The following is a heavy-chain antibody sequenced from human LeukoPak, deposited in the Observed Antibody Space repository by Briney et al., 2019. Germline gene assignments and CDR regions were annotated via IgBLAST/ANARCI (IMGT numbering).Heavy chain of an antibody. CDR1: GFTFSSYW. V-gene: IGHV3-7*01. Sequence: GGSLRPSCAASGFTFSSYWMSWVRQAPGKGLEWVANIKQDGGDEYYVDSVKGRFTISRDNAKNSIYLQLNSLRAEDTAVYYCARGNSGYRDCWGQGTLVTVSS. D-gene: IGHD5-12*01. CDR3: ARGNSGYRDC. CDR2: IKQDGGDE. J-gene: IGHJ4*02.